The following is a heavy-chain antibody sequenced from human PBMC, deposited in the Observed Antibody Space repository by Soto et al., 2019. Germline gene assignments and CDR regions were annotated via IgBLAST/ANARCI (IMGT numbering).Heavy chain of an antibody. CDR1: GFTFDGYA. CDR3: SKWGIYCGGDSCFFDSFDV. Sequence: GGSLRLSCAASGFTFDGYAMHWVRQAPGRGLEWVSGISWNSGNIGYADSVKGRFTISRDNAQNSLHLQMNSLRADDSALYYCSKWGIYCGGDSCFFDSFDVWGQGTTVTVSS. V-gene: IGHV3-9*01. J-gene: IGHJ3*01. CDR2: ISWNSGNI. D-gene: IGHD2-21*02.